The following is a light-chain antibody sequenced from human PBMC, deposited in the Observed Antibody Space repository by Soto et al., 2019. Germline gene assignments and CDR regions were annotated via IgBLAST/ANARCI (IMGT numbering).Light chain of an antibody. Sequence: DFQMTQSPSSLSASIGDRVTITCRASHDLSNYLAWYQHKPGKVPKVLIYGSSTLQSGVPSRFSGSGSGTDFTLTISSLQPEDVATYYCQKYNNALGTFGQGTKVDSK. J-gene: IGKJ1*01. CDR3: QKYNNALGT. CDR1: HDLSNY. V-gene: IGKV1-27*01. CDR2: GSS.